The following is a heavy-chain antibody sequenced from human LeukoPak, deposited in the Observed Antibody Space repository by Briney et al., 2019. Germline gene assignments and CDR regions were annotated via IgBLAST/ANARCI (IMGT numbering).Heavy chain of an antibody. D-gene: IGHD1-26*01. V-gene: IGHV4-39*01. CDR3: ARFKGGTGFDY. Sequence: SETLSLTCAVSGASITTTIFDWAWIRQPPGQDLEWIATISSSGRAYYNPSLMSRVTISVDTSKSQFSLDLNSVTAADTGLFYCARFKGGTGFDYWGQGILVIVSS. CDR1: GASITTTIFD. J-gene: IGHJ4*02. CDR2: ISSSGRA.